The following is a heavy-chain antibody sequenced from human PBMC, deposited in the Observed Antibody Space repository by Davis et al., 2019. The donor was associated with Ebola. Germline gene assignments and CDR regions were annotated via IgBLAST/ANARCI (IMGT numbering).Heavy chain of an antibody. CDR2: IKQDGSEN. D-gene: IGHD3-16*01. CDR3: ARWGPDY. J-gene: IGHJ4*02. Sequence: GGSLRLSCAASGFTFSHFWMSWVRQAPGKGLEWVANIKQDGSENFYVDSVKGRFTISRDNTRNLLFLHMSILRVEDTAVYYCARWGPDYWGQGTLVIVSS. V-gene: IGHV3-7*01. CDR1: GFTFSHFW.